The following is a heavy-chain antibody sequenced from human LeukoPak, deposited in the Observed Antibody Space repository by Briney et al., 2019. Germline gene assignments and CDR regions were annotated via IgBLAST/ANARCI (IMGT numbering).Heavy chain of an antibody. CDR1: GGSISSGDYY. V-gene: IGHV4-30-4*01. Sequence: SETLSLTCTVSGGSISSGDYYWSWIRQPPGKGLEWIGYIYYSGSTYYNPSLKSRVIISVDTSKNQFSLKLSSVTAADTAVYYCARHYSSAPYGMDVWGQGTTVTVSS. J-gene: IGHJ6*02. CDR2: IYYSGST. CDR3: ARHYSSAPYGMDV. D-gene: IGHD4-11*01.